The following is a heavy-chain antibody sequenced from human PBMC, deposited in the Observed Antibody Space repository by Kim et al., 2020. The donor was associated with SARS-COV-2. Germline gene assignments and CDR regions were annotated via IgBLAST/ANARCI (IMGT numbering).Heavy chain of an antibody. CDR3: ARQSRVLEWLFNYYYYYYMDV. V-gene: IGHV4-39*01. D-gene: IGHD3-3*01. CDR2: IYYSGST. CDR1: GGSISSSSYY. J-gene: IGHJ6*03. Sequence: SETLSLTCTVSGGSISSSSYYWGWIRQPPGKGLEWIGSIYYSGSTYYNPSLKSRVTISVDTSKNQFSLKLSSVTAADTAVYYCARQSRVLEWLFNYYYYYYMDVWGKGTTVTVSS.